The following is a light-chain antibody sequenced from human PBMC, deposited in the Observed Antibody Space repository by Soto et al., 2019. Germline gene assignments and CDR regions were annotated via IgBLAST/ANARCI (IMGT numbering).Light chain of an antibody. CDR1: SGSIASNY. V-gene: IGLV6-57*03. CDR2: EDN. J-gene: IGLJ2*01. Sequence: NFMLTQPHSVSESPGKTVTISCTRSSGSIASNYVQWYQQRPGSAPTTVIYEDNQRPSGVPDRFSDSIDNSSNSASLTISGLKTEDEADYYCQSYDSSNVVFGGGTQLTVL. CDR3: QSYDSSNVV.